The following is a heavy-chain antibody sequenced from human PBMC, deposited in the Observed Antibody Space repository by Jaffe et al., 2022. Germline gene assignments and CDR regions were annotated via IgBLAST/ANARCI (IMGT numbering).Heavy chain of an antibody. CDR2: INPNSGGT. V-gene: IGHV1-2*02. D-gene: IGHD6-19*01. CDR3: ARDRNLITSGWSHRGYFQH. J-gene: IGHJ1*01. Sequence: QVQLVQSGAEVKKPGASVKVSCKASGYTFTGYYMHWVRQAPGQGLEWMGWINPNSGGTNYAQKFQGRVTMTRDTSISTAYMELSRLRSDDTAVYYCARDRNLITSGWSHRGYFQHWGQGTLVTVSS. CDR1: GYTFTGYY.